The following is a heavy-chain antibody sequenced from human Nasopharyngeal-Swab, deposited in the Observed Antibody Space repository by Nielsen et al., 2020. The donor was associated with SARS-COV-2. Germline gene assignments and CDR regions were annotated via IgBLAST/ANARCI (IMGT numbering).Heavy chain of an antibody. V-gene: IGHV3-21*01. CDR1: GFTFSSYS. CDR3: ARERGAGTRKGYFDY. J-gene: IGHJ4*02. CDR2: ISSSSSYI. Sequence: GGSLRLSCAASGFTFSSYSMNWVRQAPGKGLEWVSSISSSSSYIYYADSVKGRFTISRDNAKNSLYLQMNSLRAEDTAVYYCARERGAGTRKGYFDYWGQGTLVTVSS. D-gene: IGHD1-26*01.